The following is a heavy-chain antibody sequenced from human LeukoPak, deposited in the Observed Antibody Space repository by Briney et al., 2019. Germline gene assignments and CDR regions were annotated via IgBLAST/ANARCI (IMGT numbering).Heavy chain of an antibody. J-gene: IGHJ3*02. D-gene: IGHD3-10*01. CDR1: GGSISSYY. CDR2: IYYSGST. V-gene: IGHV4-59*01. CDR3: ARDRGAMVRGVSHDAFDI. Sequence: PSETLSLTCTVSGGSISSYYWSWIRQPPGKGLEWIGYIYYSGSTNYNPSLKSRVTISVDTSKNQFSLKLSSVTAADTAVYYCARDRGAMVRGVSHDAFDIWGQGTMVTVSS.